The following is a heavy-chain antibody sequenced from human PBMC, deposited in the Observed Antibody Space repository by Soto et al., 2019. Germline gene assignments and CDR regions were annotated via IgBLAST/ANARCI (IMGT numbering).Heavy chain of an antibody. CDR3: ARGNTSIQGDLSHYNGLDV. J-gene: IGHJ6*02. CDR2: ITSSTRTT. D-gene: IGHD3-10*01. CDR1: GFTLKSYE. Sequence: DEQLVESGGGLVQSGGSLRLSCEASGFTLKSYEVNWVCQAPGKGLEWISYITSSTRTTYYADSVKGRFTISRDNARKSVYLQMNSLRVEDTAIYYCARGNTSIQGDLSHYNGLDVWGQGTTVTVSS. V-gene: IGHV3-48*03.